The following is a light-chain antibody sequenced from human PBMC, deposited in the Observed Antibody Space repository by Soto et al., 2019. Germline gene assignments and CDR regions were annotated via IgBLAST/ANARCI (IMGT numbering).Light chain of an antibody. Sequence: DVQMTQSPSSLSASVGDSLTLTCRASQTVTSYLNWYQQKPGKAPKLLIYAASSLQSGVPSRFSGSGSETEFTLTISSLQPEDFATYSCQQSYSTTWTFGQGTKVEIK. J-gene: IGKJ1*01. CDR1: QTVTSY. V-gene: IGKV1-39*01. CDR2: AAS. CDR3: QQSYSTTWT.